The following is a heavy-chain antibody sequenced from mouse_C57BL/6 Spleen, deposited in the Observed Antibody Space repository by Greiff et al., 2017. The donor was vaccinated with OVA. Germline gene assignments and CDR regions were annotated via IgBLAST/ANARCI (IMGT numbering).Heavy chain of an antibody. CDR2: IDPETGGT. J-gene: IGHJ3*01. V-gene: IGHV1-15*01. CDR3: TRTDYSNYGWFAY. D-gene: IGHD2-5*01. CDR1: GYTFTDYE. Sequence: VKLQESGAELVRPGASVTLSCKASGYTFTDYEMHWVKQTPVHGLEWIGAIDPETGGTAYNQKFKGKAILTADKSSSTAYMELRSLTSEDSAVYYCTRTDYSNYGWFAYWGQGTLVTVSA.